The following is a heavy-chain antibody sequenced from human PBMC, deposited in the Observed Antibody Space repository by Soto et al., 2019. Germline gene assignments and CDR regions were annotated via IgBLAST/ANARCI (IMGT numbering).Heavy chain of an antibody. D-gene: IGHD3-10*02. J-gene: IGHJ6*03. CDR1: GGTLSSET. CDR3: EREEDYYNVGTFPGSYLDV. CDR2: IIPLLGIG. Sequence: QVQLVQSGPEVKKSGSSVKVSCKVSGGTLSSETISWLRQAPGQGLEWMGRIIPLLGIGNYAQKLQGRVTITEDISTNTGYMELSSLTSQETAIYYCEREEDYYNVGTFPGSYLDVWGNGPTVTVSS. V-gene: IGHV1-69*08.